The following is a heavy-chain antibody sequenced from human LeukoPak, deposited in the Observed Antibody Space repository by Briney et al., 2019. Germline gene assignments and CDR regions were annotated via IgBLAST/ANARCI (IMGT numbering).Heavy chain of an antibody. V-gene: IGHV3-30*02. CDR3: VSGTNGYFAD. CDR1: GFTFSGYG. CDR2: IRYEEGNK. Sequence: PGGSLSLSCAASGFTFSGYGMHWVRQAPGKGLEWVAFIRYEEGNKYYADSVKGRFTISRDNSKNTLYLQMNSLRAEDTAIYYCVSGTNGYFADWGQGTLVTVSS. J-gene: IGHJ4*02. D-gene: IGHD1-26*01.